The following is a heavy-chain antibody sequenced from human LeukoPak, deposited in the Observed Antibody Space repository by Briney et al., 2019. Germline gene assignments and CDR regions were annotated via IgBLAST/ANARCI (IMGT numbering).Heavy chain of an antibody. D-gene: IGHD3-16*01. CDR1: GFTFSSYG. J-gene: IGHJ4*02. Sequence: GGSLRLSCAASGFTFSSYGMSWVRQAPGKGLEWVSAISGSGGSTYYAASMQGRFTISRDNSKNTLFLQMDSLRAEDTALYYCAKYLFWGAAFFDYWGQGTLATVSS. CDR2: ISGSGGST. CDR3: AKYLFWGAAFFDY. V-gene: IGHV3-23*01.